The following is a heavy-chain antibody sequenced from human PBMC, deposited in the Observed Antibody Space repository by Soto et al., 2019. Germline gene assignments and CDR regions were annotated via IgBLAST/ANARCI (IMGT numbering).Heavy chain of an antibody. CDR3: ARFGGSYYYAMDV. V-gene: IGHV4-34*01. Sequence: SETLSLTCAVYGGSFSGYYWSWIRQPPGKGLEWIEEINHSGVTNYKPSLKRQDNISEDTSKNQFSLQLMSVTAADTALYYCARFGGSYYYAMDVWGQGSTVT. D-gene: IGHD5-12*01. J-gene: IGHJ6*02. CDR1: GGSFSGYY. CDR2: INHSGVT.